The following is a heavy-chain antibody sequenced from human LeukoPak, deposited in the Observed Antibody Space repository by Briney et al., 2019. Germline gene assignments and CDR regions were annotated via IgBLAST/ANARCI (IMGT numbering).Heavy chain of an antibody. V-gene: IGHV3-23*01. D-gene: IGHD6-13*01. CDR1: GFTFSDYG. Sequence: GGSLRLSCAASGFTFSDYGMSWVRQAPGKGLEWISGISGSGGGTYYADSVKGRFTISRDNSKNTLYLQMNSLRVEDTAVYYCAKGRIAPDYWSQGTLVTVSS. CDR2: ISGSGGGT. CDR3: AKGRIAPDY. J-gene: IGHJ4*02.